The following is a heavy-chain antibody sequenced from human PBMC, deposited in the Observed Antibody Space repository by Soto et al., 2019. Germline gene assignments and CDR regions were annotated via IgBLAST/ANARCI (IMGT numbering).Heavy chain of an antibody. CDR3: ARPATVAPPDAFQV. CDR1: GDSIRNSGHC. V-gene: IGHV4-39*01. Sequence: QVHLQESGPRLVEPSETLSLTCTVSGDSIRNSGHCWGWVRQPPGKALEWIGSVYYSGTSYRKPSLKSRLTMSVDTSKNQFSLKLTAVTAADTAIYYCARPATVAPPDAFQVWSQGTLVTVSS. CDR2: VYYSGTS. J-gene: IGHJ3*01. D-gene: IGHD6-19*01.